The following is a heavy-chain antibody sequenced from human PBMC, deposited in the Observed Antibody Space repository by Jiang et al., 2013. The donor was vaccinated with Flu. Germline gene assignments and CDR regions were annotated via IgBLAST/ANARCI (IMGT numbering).Heavy chain of an antibody. CDR1: GFTSVAMP. J-gene: IGHJ4*02. CDR2: ISYDGSNK. Sequence: GGGVVQPGRSLRLSCAASGFTSVAMPMHWVRQAPGKGLEWVAVISYDGSNKYYADSVKGRFTISRDNSKNTLYLQMNSLRAEDTAVYYCARATTQLYFDYWGQGTLVTVSS. V-gene: IGHV3-30-3*01. D-gene: IGHD1-26*01. CDR3: ARATTQLYFDY.